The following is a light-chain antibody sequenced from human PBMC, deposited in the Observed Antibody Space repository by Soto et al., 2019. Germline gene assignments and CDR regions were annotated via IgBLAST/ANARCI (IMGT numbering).Light chain of an antibody. J-gene: IGKJ4*01. CDR1: QSLLHSNGYIY. Sequence: MTQSPLSLAVAPGEPASISCRSSQSLLHSNGYIYLNWYQQKPGKAPKLLIHDASNLETGVPSRFSGSGSGTDFTFTISSLQPEDIATYYCQQYDNLPTFGGGTKVDIK. CDR3: QQYDNLPT. CDR2: DAS. V-gene: IGKV1-33*01.